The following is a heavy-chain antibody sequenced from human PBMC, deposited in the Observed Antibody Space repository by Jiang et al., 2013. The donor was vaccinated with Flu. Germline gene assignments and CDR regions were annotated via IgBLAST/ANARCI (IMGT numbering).Heavy chain of an antibody. D-gene: IGHD1-26*01. Sequence: IGWVRQMPGKGPEWMGIIYPGDSDPRYSPSFQGQVAISADESMSTAYLHWSSLKASDTAIYYCARNSGDYWNYFDYWGQGTLVTVSS. CDR2: IYPGDSDP. J-gene: IGHJ4*02. V-gene: IGHV5-51*01. CDR3: ARNSGDYWNYFDY.